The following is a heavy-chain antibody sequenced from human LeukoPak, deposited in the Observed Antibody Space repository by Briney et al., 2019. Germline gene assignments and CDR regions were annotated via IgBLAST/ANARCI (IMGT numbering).Heavy chain of an antibody. Sequence: SETLSLTCAVYGGSFSGYYWSWICQPPGKGLEWIGEINHSGSTNYNPSLKSRVTISVDTSKNQFSLKLSSVTAADTAVYYCARGRPIRSSGWYINYYYYMDVWGKGTTVTVSS. V-gene: IGHV4-34*01. CDR2: INHSGST. CDR3: ARGRPIRSSGWYINYYYYMDV. CDR1: GGSFSGYY. D-gene: IGHD6-19*01. J-gene: IGHJ6*03.